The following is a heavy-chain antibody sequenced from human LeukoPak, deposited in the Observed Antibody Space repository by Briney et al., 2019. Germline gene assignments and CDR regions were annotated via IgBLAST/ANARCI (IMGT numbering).Heavy chain of an antibody. CDR1: GYSFSSGGYY. V-gene: IGHV4-31*03. D-gene: IGHD3-10*01. J-gene: IGHJ4*02. Sequence: SETLSLTCTVSGYSFSSGGYYWSWIRQLPGKGLEWIGHMSYTDTTYSNPSLKSRVTISVDTSKNQFSLNLSSVTAADTAVYYCARGVVVRGLTDYFDYWGQGTLVTVS. CDR3: ARGVVVRGLTDYFDY. CDR2: MSYTDTT.